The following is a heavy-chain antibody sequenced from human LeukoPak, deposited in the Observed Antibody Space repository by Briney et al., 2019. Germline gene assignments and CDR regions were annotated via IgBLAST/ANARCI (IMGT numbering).Heavy chain of an antibody. CDR1: GFTLSTYD. J-gene: IGHJ6*02. V-gene: IGHV1-8*01. CDR3: ARERIVVVPAIGYYYYGMDV. CDR2: MNPTSGNT. D-gene: IGHD2-2*01. Sequence: ASVKVSCKASGFTLSTYDINWVRQATGQGLEWVGWMNPTSGNTGYAQKFQGRVTITRDTSTSTVYMELSSLRSEDTAVYYCARERIVVVPAIGYYYYGMDVWGQGTTVTVSS.